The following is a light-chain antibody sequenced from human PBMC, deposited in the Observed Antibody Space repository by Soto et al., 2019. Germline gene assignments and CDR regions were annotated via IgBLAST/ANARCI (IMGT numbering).Light chain of an antibody. CDR3: QQSYSTPFT. Sequence: DIQMTQSPSSLSASVEDSVTITCRATQDISTFLNWYQQRPGKAPNVLIYRASTVQGDAPSRFRGSGSGTDFTLTISGLQPEDFAIYYCQQSYSTPFTFGQGTQVEV. CDR2: RAS. V-gene: IGKV1-39*01. J-gene: IGKJ2*01. CDR1: QDISTF.